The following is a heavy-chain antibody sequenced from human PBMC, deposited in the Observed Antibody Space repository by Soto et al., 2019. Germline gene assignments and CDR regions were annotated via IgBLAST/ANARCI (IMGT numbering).Heavy chain of an antibody. CDR1: GLTISGKKF. CDR3: ATWHEREHAYDV. D-gene: IGHD1-1*01. Sequence: DVQLVESGGGLIQPGESLRLSCAAFGLTISGKKFVAWVRPPPGKGLEWVSGLYDVDGSFYADSVRGRFTTSSDSSKTTVYLQIKDLRPDDTAVYYCATWHEREHAYDVWGQGTTVTVSS. V-gene: IGHV3-53*01. J-gene: IGHJ3*01. CDR2: LYDVDGS.